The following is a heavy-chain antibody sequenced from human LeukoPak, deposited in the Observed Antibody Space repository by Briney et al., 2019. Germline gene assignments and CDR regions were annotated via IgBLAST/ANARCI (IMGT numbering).Heavy chain of an antibody. CDR3: ARSLMGAICLDY. CDR1: GGSISRSQYY. D-gene: IGHD1-26*01. CDR2: IYYSGNT. J-gene: IGHJ4*02. Sequence: SETLSLTCTVSGGSISRSQYYWGWIRQPPGKGLEWIGTIYYSGNTFYNPSLKSRLTISVDTSKNQFSLKLSSVTAADTAVYYCARSLMGAICLDYWGQGTLVTVSS. V-gene: IGHV4-39*07.